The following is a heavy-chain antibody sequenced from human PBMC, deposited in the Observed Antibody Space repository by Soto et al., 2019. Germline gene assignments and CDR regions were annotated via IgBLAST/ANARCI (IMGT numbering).Heavy chain of an antibody. CDR3: AKGATYSSVAYYFDS. D-gene: IGHD2-15*01. V-gene: IGHV3-9*01. CDR2: ISWNSGSI. Sequence: EVQLVESGGGLVRPGRSLRLSCAVSGFTFEDYAMHWVRQAPGKGLEWVSGISWNSGSIAYADSVKGRFTISRDSAKNSLLLQMNGLSAADTAFYYCAKGATYSSVAYYFDSWGQGTLVTVSS. CDR1: GFTFEDYA. J-gene: IGHJ4*02.